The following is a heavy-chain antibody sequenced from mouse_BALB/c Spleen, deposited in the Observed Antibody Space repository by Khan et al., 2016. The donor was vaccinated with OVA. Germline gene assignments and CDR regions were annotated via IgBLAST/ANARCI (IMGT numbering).Heavy chain of an antibody. CDR1: GFTFSSFG. J-gene: IGHJ2*01. CDR2: ISSDSSTI. Sequence: EVELVESGGGLVQPGGSRKLSCAASGFTFSSFGMHWVRQAPEKGLEWVAYISSDSSTIYYADTVKGRFTISRDNPKNTLFLQMTSLRTDDTAMYYCTRSFYYGDYFDYWGQGTTLTVSA. CDR3: TRSFYYGDYFDY. D-gene: IGHD1-1*01. V-gene: IGHV5-17*02.